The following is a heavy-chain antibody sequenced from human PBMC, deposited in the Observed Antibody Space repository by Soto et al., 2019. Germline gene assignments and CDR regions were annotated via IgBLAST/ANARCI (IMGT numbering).Heavy chain of an antibody. CDR2: ISTSGNV. CDR3: ARANNDFWSLYPLAVDY. J-gene: IGHJ4*02. D-gene: IGHD3-3*01. CDR1: GGSLTKYY. V-gene: IGHV4-4*07. Sequence: PSETLSLTCTVSGGSLTKYYWSLIRQPAGKGLEWIGGISTSGNVVSKASPRSRLTMSVDTSKNQFSLTLTSVTAADTAVYYCARANNDFWSLYPLAVDYWGQGALVT.